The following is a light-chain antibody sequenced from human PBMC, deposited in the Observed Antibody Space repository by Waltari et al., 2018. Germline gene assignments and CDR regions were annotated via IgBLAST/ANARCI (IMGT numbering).Light chain of an antibody. CDR2: DVP. J-gene: IGLJ3*02. Sequence: QSALTQPASVSGSPGQSITIPCTAPSRAVGAYIYVSWFQQHPDKAPRPLLFDVPNRPSGVSNRFSGSKSGNTASLTISGLQAEDEADYYCSSYTSRATWVFGGGTRLAVL. V-gene: IGLV2-14*03. CDR1: SRAVGAYIY. CDR3: SSYTSRATWV.